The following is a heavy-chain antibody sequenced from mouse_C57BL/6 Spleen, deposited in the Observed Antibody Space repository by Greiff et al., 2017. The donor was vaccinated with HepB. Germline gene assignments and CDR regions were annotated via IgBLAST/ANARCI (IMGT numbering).Heavy chain of an antibody. Sequence: VQLQQSGAELVKPGASVKMSCKASGYTFTSYCITWVKQSPGKGLEWIGDINPGSGSTNYNEKFKSKATLTVDTSSSTAYMQLNSLTSEDSAVYYCARCEYDDFDVWGTGTTVTVSS. CDR3: ARCEYDDFDV. D-gene: IGHD5-2*01. CDR2: INPGSGST. V-gene: IGHV1-55*01. J-gene: IGHJ1*03. CDR1: GYTFTSYC.